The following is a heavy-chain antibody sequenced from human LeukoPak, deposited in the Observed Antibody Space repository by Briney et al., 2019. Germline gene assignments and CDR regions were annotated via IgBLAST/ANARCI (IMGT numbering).Heavy chain of an antibody. Sequence: ASVKVSCKASGGTFNNYGINWVRQAPGQGLEWMGGIIPIFDTPYYAQNFQDRFTITADESTSTAYMELTSLRSEDTAVYYCAREPLLGVAATPFDYWGQGTLVTVSS. CDR2: IIPIFDTP. V-gene: IGHV1-69*13. D-gene: IGHD2-15*01. J-gene: IGHJ4*02. CDR1: GGTFNNYG. CDR3: AREPLLGVAATPFDY.